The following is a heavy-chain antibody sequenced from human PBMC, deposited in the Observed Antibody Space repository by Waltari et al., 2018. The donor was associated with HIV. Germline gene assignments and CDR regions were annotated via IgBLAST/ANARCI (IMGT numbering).Heavy chain of an antibody. J-gene: IGHJ4*02. CDR2: ISYYGDNK. D-gene: IGHD6-19*01. CDR1: RFTFSSYA. Sequence: QVQLVESGGGVVQPGRSLRLSCADSRFTFSSYAMHWVRQAPGKGLEWVAVISYYGDNKYYADSVKGRFTISRDNSKNTLYLQMNSLRAEDTAVYYCAKGASGWSPGYWGQGTLVTVSS. CDR3: AKGASGWSPGY. V-gene: IGHV3-30*18.